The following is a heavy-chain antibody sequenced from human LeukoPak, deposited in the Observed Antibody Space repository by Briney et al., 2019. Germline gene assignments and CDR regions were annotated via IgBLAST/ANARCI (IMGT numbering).Heavy chain of an antibody. CDR1: GGSISSGGYY. CDR2: IYYSGST. D-gene: IGHD5-12*01. V-gene: IGHV4-30-4*01. Sequence: SETLSLTCTVSGGSISSGGYYWSWIRQPPGKGLEWIGYIYYSGSTYYNPSLKSRVTISVDTSKNQLSLKLSSVTAADTAVYYCARNQSGGYDFYFDYWGQGTLVTVSS. J-gene: IGHJ4*02. CDR3: ARNQSGGYDFYFDY.